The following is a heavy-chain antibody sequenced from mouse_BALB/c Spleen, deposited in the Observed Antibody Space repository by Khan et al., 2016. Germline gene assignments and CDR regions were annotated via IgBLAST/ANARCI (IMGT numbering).Heavy chain of an antibody. CDR3: SRWDCYYFFDY. V-gene: IGHV3-5*02. CDR2: IYYSGTS. D-gene: IGHD2-3*01. Sequence: EVQLQESGPGLVKPSQTVSLTCTVTGISITTGNYRWSWIRQLPGNKLEWIGYIYYSGTSDYNTSLTSRTTITRDTSKTNLFLEMNSLTTEDTATYYCSRWDCYYFFDYWRHCTTLTVSS. J-gene: IGHJ2*01. CDR1: GISITTGNYR.